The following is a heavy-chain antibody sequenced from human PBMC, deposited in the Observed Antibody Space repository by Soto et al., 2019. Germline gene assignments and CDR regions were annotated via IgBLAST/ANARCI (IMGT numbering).Heavy chain of an antibody. CDR2: IIPIFGTA. CDR3: ATRHIRSARRAFDI. CDR1: GGTFSSYA. J-gene: IGHJ3*02. V-gene: IGHV1-69*13. D-gene: IGHD3-10*01. Sequence: RXSVKVSCKASGGTFSSYAISWVRQAPGQGLEWMGGIIPIFGTANYAQKFQGRVTITADESTSTAYMELSSLRSEDTAVYYCATRHIRSARRAFDIWGQGTMVTVSS.